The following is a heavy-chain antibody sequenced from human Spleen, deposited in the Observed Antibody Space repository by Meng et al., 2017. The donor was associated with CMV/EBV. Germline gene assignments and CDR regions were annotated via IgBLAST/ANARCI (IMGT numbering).Heavy chain of an antibody. CDR1: GYTFTGYY. V-gene: IGHV1-2*02. J-gene: IGHJ4*02. CDR3: ARGGIAVTPATMYYFDY. Sequence: EQSVEEVKKPGASVKVSCKASGYTFTGYYMHWVRQAPGQALEWMGWINPNSGGTNYAQKFQGRVTLTRDTSISTAYMELSRLRSDDTAVYYCARGGIAVTPATMYYFDYWGQGTLVTVSS. CDR2: INPNSGGT. D-gene: IGHD6-19*01.